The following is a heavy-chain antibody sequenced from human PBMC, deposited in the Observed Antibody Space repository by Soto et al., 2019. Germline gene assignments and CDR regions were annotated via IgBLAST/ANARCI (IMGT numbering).Heavy chain of an antibody. CDR1: GFSLSTSGVG. V-gene: IGHV2-5*01. CDR2: IYWNDDK. D-gene: IGHD3-9*01. J-gene: IGHJ4*02. CDR3: ARRYYDILTGYYIPFDY. Sequence: QIILKESGPTLVKPTQTLTLTCTFSGFSLSTSGVGVGWIRQPPGKALEWLALIYWNDDKRYSPSLKSRLTITKDTSKNQVVLTMTNMDPVDTATYYCARRYYDILTGYYIPFDYWGQGTLVTVSS.